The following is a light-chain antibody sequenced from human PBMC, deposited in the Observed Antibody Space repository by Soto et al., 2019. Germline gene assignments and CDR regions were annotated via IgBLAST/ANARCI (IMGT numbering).Light chain of an antibody. Sequence: EMVLTQSPGTLSLYHGQRATLSCRASQSLSSSFLAWYQQKPGQAPRLLIYGASSRAAGVPDRFSGSWSGTDFTLTISSLEPEDFPVYFCHQFATSRTFGQGSKVDIK. V-gene: IGKV3-20*01. J-gene: IGKJ1*01. CDR2: GAS. CDR3: HQFATSRT. CDR1: QSLSSSF.